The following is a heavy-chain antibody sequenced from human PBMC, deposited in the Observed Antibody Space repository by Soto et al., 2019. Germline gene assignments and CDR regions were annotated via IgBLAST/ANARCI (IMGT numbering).Heavy chain of an antibody. D-gene: IGHD6-13*01. J-gene: IGHJ6*02. CDR1: GFIFNNYY. V-gene: IGHV3-21*01. CDR3: ARTIIAAAVNYYYYGMDV. Sequence: GGSLRLSCAASGFIFNNYYMNWVRQAPGKGLEWVSSISDSGDYIYYADSVKGRFTISRDNAKISLFLQMNSLRAEDTAVYYCARTIIAAAVNYYYYGMDVWGQGTTVTVSS. CDR2: ISDSGDYI.